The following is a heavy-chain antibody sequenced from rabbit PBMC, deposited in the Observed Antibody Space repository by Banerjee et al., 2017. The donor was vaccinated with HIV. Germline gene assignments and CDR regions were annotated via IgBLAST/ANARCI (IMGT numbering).Heavy chain of an antibody. D-gene: IGHD6-1*01. CDR3: ARGGYALDL. V-gene: IGHV1S40*01. J-gene: IGHJ4*01. CDR1: GFSLSNNYW. CDR2: IYTSSGST. Sequence: QSLEESGGDLVKPGASPTLTCTASGFSLSNNYWICWVRQAPGKGLEWIACIYTSSGSTYYASWAKGRFTISKTSSTTVTLQMTSLTAADTATYFCARGGYALDLWGPGTLVTVS.